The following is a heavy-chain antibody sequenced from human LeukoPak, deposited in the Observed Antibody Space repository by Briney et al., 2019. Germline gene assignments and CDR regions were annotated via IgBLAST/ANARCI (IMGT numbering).Heavy chain of an antibody. J-gene: IGHJ5*02. D-gene: IGHD2-15*01. CDR3: ARNLYCSGGSCYGKMPFDP. Sequence: PSETLSLTCAVYGGSLSGYYWSWIRQPPGKGLEWIGSIYYSGSTYYNPSLKSRVTISVDTSKNQFSLKLSSVTAADTAVYYCARNLYCSGGSCYGKMPFDPWGQGTLVTVSS. V-gene: IGHV4-34*01. CDR1: GGSLSGYY. CDR2: IYYSGST.